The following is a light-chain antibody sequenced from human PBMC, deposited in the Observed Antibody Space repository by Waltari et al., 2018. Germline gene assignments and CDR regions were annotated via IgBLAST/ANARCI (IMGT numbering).Light chain of an antibody. Sequence: DIVMTQSPDSLAVSLGERATINCKSSQRVLNSSNNKNYLAWYQQKAGQPPKLLIYWSSIRESGVPDRFSGSGSGTDFTLTITGLQAEDVAVYYCQQYYSAPLTFGGGTKVEIK. V-gene: IGKV4-1*01. CDR2: WSS. CDR3: QQYYSAPLT. J-gene: IGKJ4*01. CDR1: QRVLNSSNNKNY.